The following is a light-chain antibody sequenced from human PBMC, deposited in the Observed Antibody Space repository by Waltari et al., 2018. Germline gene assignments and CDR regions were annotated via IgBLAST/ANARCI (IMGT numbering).Light chain of an antibody. Sequence: QSALTQPASVSGSPGQSITISCTGTSSDVGGYNYVSWYQQHPGKAPKLMIYGVSNRPSGSPLRFSGSKSGNTASLTISGLQAEDESAYYCSSYASSKTVVFGGGTKLTVL. CDR3: SSYASSKTVV. V-gene: IGLV2-14*01. CDR1: SSDVGGYNY. J-gene: IGLJ2*01. CDR2: GVS.